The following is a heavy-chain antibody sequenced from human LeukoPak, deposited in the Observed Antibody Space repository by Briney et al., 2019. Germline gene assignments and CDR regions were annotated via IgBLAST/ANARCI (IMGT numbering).Heavy chain of an antibody. CDR3: ARQRGRWDSFDY. J-gene: IGHJ4*02. Sequence: PSETLSLTCTVSGGSISSYYWSWIRQPPGKGLEWIGYIYFSGTTSYNPSLKSRATISVDTSKNQFSLRLTSVTAADTAVYYCARQRGRWDSFDYWGQGTLVTVSS. D-gene: IGHD1-26*01. CDR1: GGSISSYY. V-gene: IGHV4-59*08. CDR2: IYFSGTT.